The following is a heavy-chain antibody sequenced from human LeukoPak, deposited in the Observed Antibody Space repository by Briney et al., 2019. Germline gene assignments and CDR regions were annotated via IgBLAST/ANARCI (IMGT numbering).Heavy chain of an antibody. Sequence: GRSLSLSCAPSGFTFSSYSMNWVRQAPGQGLEWVSSISSSSRYTYYADSVKRRFTIYRDNAKNSLFLQMNSLRVKDTAVYFCARKHLQTPWFFLDVWGQGTTVSVSS. V-gene: IGHV3-21*04. CDR2: ISSSSRYT. CDR3: ARKHLQTPWFFLDV. D-gene: IGHD2-15*01. CDR1: GFTFSSYS. J-gene: IGHJ6*01.